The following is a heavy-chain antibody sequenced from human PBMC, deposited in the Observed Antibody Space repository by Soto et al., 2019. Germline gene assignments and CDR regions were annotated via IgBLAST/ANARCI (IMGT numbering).Heavy chain of an antibody. CDR3: AKDTSGYGDSGYFDL. V-gene: IGHV3-23*01. CDR1: GFTFSSYA. CDR2: ISGSGGST. Sequence: EVQLLESGGGLVQPGGSLRLSCAASGFTFSSYAMSWVRQAPGKGLEWVSAISGSGGSTYYADSVKGRLTISRDNSKNTLYLQMNSLRAEDTAVYYCAKDTSGYGDSGYFDLWGRGTLVTVSS. J-gene: IGHJ2*01. D-gene: IGHD4-17*01.